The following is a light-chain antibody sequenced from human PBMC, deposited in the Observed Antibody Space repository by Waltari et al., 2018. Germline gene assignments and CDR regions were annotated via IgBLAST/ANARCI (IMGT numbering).Light chain of an antibody. Sequence: SCRASQSVTNYLAWYQHKPGHAPRLLIYDTSNRATCIPARFSGSGFGTDFTLTISSLEAEDFAVYYGQQRRDWPLTFGGGTKVEIK. CDR2: DTS. CDR3: QQRRDWPLT. V-gene: IGKV3-11*01. CDR1: QSVTNY. J-gene: IGKJ4*01.